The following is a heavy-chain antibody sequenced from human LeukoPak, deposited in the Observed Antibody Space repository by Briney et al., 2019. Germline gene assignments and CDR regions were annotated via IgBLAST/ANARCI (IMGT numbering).Heavy chain of an antibody. CDR1: GGSISSYY. Sequence: SETLSLTCTVSGGSISSYYWSWIRQPPGKGLEWIGYIYYSGSTNYNPSLKSRVTISVDTSKNQFSLKLSSVTAADTAVYYCAKGHRNGGFDYWGQGTLVTVSS. CDR2: IYYSGST. J-gene: IGHJ4*02. V-gene: IGHV4-59*08. D-gene: IGHD3-10*01. CDR3: AKGHRNGGFDY.